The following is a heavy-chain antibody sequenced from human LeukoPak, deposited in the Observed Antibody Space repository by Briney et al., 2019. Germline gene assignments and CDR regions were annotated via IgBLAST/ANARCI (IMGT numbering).Heavy chain of an antibody. D-gene: IGHD3-9*01. CDR3: VRDRALTY. CDR1: DGSISIYY. V-gene: IGHV4-4*08. Sequence: SETLSLTCTVSDGSISIYYWSWIGQPPGKGLEWIGYVYSSGNTNYSPSLKGRAIIPADTSKNQFSLKLTSVTAADTAVYYCVRDRALTYWGQGILVTVSS. J-gene: IGHJ4*02. CDR2: VYSSGNT.